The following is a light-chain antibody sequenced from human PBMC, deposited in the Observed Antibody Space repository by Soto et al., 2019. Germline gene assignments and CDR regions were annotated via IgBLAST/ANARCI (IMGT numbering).Light chain of an antibody. CDR1: SSDVGGYNF. Sequence: QSALTQPASVSGSPGQSITISCTGTSSDVGGYNFVSWFQQHPGKAPKLMIFEVTSRPSGVSNRFSGSKSGNTASLTISGLQPGDEADYYCSSYTTSSTLVFGTGTKLTVL. V-gene: IGLV2-14*03. J-gene: IGLJ1*01. CDR3: SSYTTSSTLV. CDR2: EVT.